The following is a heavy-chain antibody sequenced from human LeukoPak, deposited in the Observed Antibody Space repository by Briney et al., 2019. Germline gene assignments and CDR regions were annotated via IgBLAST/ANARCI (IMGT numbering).Heavy chain of an antibody. V-gene: IGHV4-59*01. CDR1: GGSISSDY. CDR2: IYSGGTI. Sequence: SETLSLTYTVSGGSISSDYWTWIRQPPGKGLEWIGHIYSGGTINYNPSLKSRATISIDTSKKQFSLRLSSLTAADTAVYYCAKLATRGGIDYWGQGTLVSVSS. D-gene: IGHD6-6*01. J-gene: IGHJ4*02. CDR3: AKLATRGGIDY.